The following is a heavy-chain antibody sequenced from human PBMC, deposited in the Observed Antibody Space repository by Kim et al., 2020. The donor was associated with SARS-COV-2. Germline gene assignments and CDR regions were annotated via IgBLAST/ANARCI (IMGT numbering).Heavy chain of an antibody. CDR2: ISSNGGST. Sequence: GGSLRLSCSASGFTFSSYAMHWVRQAPGKGLEYVSAISSNGGSTYYADSVKGRFTISRDNSKNTLYLQMSSLRAEDTAVYYCTTNPSSSWYVGVYYYYGMDVWGQGTTVTVSS. CDR3: TTNPSSSWYVGVYYYYGMDV. J-gene: IGHJ6*02. CDR1: GFTFSSYA. V-gene: IGHV3-64D*09. D-gene: IGHD6-13*01.